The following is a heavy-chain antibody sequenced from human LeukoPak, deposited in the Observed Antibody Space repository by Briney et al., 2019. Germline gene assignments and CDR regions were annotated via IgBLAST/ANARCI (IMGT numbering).Heavy chain of an antibody. CDR3: AKDPGPGLVRSGYSPIN. D-gene: IGHD3-22*01. J-gene: IGHJ4*02. Sequence: GGSLRLSCAASGFTFSSYAMSWVRQAPGKGLEWVSAISGSGGSTYYAASVKGRFTISRDNSKTTLYLQMNSLRAEDTAVYYCAKDPGPGLVRSGYSPINSGQGTLVTVSS. CDR1: GFTFSSYA. V-gene: IGHV3-23*01. CDR2: ISGSGGST.